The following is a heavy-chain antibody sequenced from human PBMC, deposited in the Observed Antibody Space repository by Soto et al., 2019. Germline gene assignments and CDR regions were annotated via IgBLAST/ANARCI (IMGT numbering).Heavy chain of an antibody. CDR3: ARVLEGGYDLVRIYNLDV. CDR2: IYYSGST. Sequence: SETLSLTCTVSGGSISSYYWSWIRQPPGKGLEWIGYIYYSGSTNYNPSLKSRVTISVDTSKNQFSLKLSSVTAADTAVYYCARVLEGGYDLVRIYNLDVWGKGTGVTIAS. D-gene: IGHD5-12*01. J-gene: IGHJ6*03. CDR1: GGSISSYY. V-gene: IGHV4-59*01.